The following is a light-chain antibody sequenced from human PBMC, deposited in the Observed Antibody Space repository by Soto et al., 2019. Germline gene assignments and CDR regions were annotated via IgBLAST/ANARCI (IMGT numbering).Light chain of an antibody. J-gene: IGKJ4*01. CDR1: QTITPN. CDR3: QQTSTTPQT. Sequence: DIQMTQSPYSLSASVGDRVTITCRASQTITPNVHWYQQKAGKAPKLLVYGASTLQSGVPSRFSGSGSGTHFTLIVSSLQPEDVATYFCQQTSTTPQTFGGGTRVEIK. V-gene: IGKV1-39*01. CDR2: GAS.